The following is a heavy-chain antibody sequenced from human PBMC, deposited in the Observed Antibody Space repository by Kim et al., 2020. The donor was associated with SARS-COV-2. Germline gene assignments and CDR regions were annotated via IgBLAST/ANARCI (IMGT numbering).Heavy chain of an antibody. Sequence: GGSLILSCAASGFTFSSYEMNWVRQAPGKGLEWVSYISSSGSTIYYADSVKGRFTISRDNAKNSLYLQMNSLRAEDTAVYYCARDKLVATAWGDAFDIWGQGTMVTVSS. J-gene: IGHJ3*02. V-gene: IGHV3-48*03. CDR2: ISSSGSTI. CDR1: GFTFSSYE. CDR3: ARDKLVATAWGDAFDI. D-gene: IGHD5-12*01.